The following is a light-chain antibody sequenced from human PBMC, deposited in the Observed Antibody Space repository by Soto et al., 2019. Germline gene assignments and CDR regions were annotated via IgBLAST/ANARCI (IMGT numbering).Light chain of an antibody. J-gene: IGKJ4*01. Sequence: EIVMTQSPATLSVSPGERATLSCRASQSVSSNLAWYQQEPGQAPRLLIHGASTRATGIPARFNGSGSGTEFTLTISSLQSEDFAVYYCQQYDNWPPLTFGGGTKGEIK. CDR2: GAS. CDR1: QSVSSN. CDR3: QQYDNWPPLT. V-gene: IGKV3-15*01.